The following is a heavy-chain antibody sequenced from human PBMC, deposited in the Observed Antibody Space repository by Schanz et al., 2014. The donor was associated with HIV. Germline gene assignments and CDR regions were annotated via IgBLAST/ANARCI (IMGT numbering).Heavy chain of an antibody. V-gene: IGHV3-7*01. CDR2: IKQDGTEM. CDR3: ARDWMHYDFWGGMDV. J-gene: IGHJ6*02. D-gene: IGHD3-3*01. Sequence: EVQLVESGGGLVQPGGSLRLSCVASGVTFSNYWMTWVRHVSGKGLEWVANIKQDGTEMYYVDSVKGRFTISRDNAKNLLYLQMNSLRADDTAIYFCARDWMHYDFWGGMDVWGQGTTVTVSS. CDR1: GVTFSNYW.